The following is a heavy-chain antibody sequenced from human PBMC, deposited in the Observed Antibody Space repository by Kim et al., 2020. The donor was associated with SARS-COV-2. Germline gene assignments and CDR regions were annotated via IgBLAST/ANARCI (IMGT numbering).Heavy chain of an antibody. CDR1: GFTFSPYS. V-gene: IGHV3-21*01. D-gene: IGHD1-1*01. Sequence: GGSLRPSCAASGFTFSPYSMNWVRQAPGKRLEWVSSISSSSRYTYYADSVKGRFTISRDNAKNSLYLQMHSLRAEDTAVYYCARDREHGDGTFDIWGQGT. J-gene: IGHJ3*02. CDR2: ISSSSRYT. CDR3: ARDREHGDGTFDI.